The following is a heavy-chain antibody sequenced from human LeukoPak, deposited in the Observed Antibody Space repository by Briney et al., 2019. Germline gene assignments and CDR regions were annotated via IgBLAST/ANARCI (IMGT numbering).Heavy chain of an antibody. D-gene: IGHD6-6*01. J-gene: IGHJ6*03. CDR2: IKQDGSEK. V-gene: IGHV3-7*01. CDR1: GFTFSSYW. Sequence: PGGSLRLSCAASGFTFSSYWMSWVRQAPGKGLEWVANIKQDGSEKYYVDSVKGRFTIPRDNAKNSLYLQMNSLRAEDTAVYYCARDAEYSSSPDYYYYYMDVWGKGTTVTVSS. CDR3: ARDAEYSSSPDYYYYYMDV.